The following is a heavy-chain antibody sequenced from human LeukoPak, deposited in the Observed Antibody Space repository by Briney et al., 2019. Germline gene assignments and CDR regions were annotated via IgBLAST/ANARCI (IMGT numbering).Heavy chain of an antibody. CDR3: ARTKTFTMKAFDI. J-gene: IGHJ3*02. V-gene: IGHV4-34*01. CDR1: GGSFSGYY. Sequence: SETLSLTCAVYGGSFSGYYWSWIRQPPGKGLEWIGEINHSGSTYYNPSLKSRVTISVDTSKNQFSLKLSSVTAADTAVYYCARTKTFTMKAFDIWGQGTMVTVSS. D-gene: IGHD3-22*01. CDR2: INHSGST.